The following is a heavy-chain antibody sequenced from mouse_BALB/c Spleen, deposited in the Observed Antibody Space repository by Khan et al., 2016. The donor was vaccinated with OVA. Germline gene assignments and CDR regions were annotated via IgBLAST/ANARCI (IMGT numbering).Heavy chain of an antibody. CDR3: ARQPYYHYNIMDY. V-gene: IGHV2-6-1*01. CDR1: GFSLTNYG. CDR2: IWHDGST. Sequence: QVQLKESGPGLAAPSQSLSITCTISGFSLTNYGVHWVRQPPGKGLEWLVVIWHDGSTTYNSALKSRLTITKDNSQCQVFLKMNRLQTDDTAIYFCARQPYYHYNIMDYWGQGTSVTVSS. J-gene: IGHJ4*01. D-gene: IGHD2-10*01.